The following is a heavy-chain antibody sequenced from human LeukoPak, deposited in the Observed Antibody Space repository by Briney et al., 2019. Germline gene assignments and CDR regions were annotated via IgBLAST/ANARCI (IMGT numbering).Heavy chain of an antibody. V-gene: IGHV3-30*18. CDR2: ISYDGSNK. CDR1: GFTFSSYG. D-gene: IGHD6-13*01. Sequence: GRSLRVSCAASGFTFSSYGMHWVRQAPGKGLEWVAVISYDGSNKYYADSVKGRFTISRDNSKNTLYLQMNSLRAEDTAVYYCTEERDGSSWYVWGQGPLVTVSS. J-gene: IGHJ4*02. CDR3: TEERDGSSWYV.